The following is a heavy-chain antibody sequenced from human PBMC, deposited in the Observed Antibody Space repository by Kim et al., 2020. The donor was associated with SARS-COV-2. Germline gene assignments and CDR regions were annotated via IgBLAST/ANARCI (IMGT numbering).Heavy chain of an antibody. J-gene: IGHJ5*02. V-gene: IGHV3-23*01. Sequence: GGSLRLSCAASGFTFSSYAMSWVRQAPGKGLEWVSAISGSGGSTYYADSVKGRFTTSRDNSKNTLYLQMNSLRAENTAVYYCAKDRTRYGEAPGWFDPWGQGTLVTVSS. CDR2: ISGSGGST. D-gene: IGHD3-10*01. CDR1: GFTFSSYA. CDR3: AKDRTRYGEAPGWFDP.